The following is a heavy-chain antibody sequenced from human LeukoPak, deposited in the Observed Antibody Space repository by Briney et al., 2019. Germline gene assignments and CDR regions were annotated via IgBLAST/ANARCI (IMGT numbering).Heavy chain of an antibody. Sequence: SVKVSCKASGGTFSSYAISWVGQAPGQGLEWMGGIIPIFGTADYAQKFQGRVTITADESTSTAYMELSSLRSEDTAVYYCARHRQQLVPWFDPWGQGTLVTVSS. CDR3: ARHRQQLVPWFDP. CDR1: GGTFSSYA. CDR2: IIPIFGTA. D-gene: IGHD6-13*01. V-gene: IGHV1-69*13. J-gene: IGHJ5*02.